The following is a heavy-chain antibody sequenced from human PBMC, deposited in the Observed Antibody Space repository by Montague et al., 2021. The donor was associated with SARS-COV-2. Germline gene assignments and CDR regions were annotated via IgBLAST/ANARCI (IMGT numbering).Heavy chain of an antibody. CDR2: ITWDSGTI. V-gene: IGHV3-9*01. J-gene: IGHJ4*02. D-gene: IGHD3-22*01. Sequence: SLRLSCGASGFTFGDYAMHWVRQAPGKGPEWVSGITWDSGTIDYADSXKGRFTISRDNAKNSLYLQMNSLRVEDTALYYCAKDFDYYDSSGYFDYWGQGTLVTVPS. CDR3: AKDFDYYDSSGYFDY. CDR1: GFTFGDYA.